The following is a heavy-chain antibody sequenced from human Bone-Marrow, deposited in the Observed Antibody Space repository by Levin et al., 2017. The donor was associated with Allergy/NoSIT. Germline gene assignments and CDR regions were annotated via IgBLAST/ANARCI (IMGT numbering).Heavy chain of an antibody. D-gene: IGHD1-1*01. Sequence: ASVKVSCAASGFIFSNYVMTWVRQAPGKGLECVSTISGSGATTYYADSVKGRFTISRDNSKNTLYLQMNSLRADDTAVYYCAKDRIGTVADSFDYWGQGTLVTVSS. CDR2: ISGSGATT. CDR1: GFIFSNYV. V-gene: IGHV3-23*01. CDR3: AKDRIGTVADSFDY. J-gene: IGHJ4*02.